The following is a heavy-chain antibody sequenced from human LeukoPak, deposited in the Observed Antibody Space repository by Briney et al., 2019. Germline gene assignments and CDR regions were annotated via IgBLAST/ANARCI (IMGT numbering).Heavy chain of an antibody. D-gene: IGHD3-16*01. Sequence: GGSLRLSCVTSGFTFSSYGMHWVRQVPGKGLEWVAVISYDGSNKFYADSVKGRFTISRDNSKNTLYLQMNSLRAEDTAVYYCAKDLPGGNDYWGQGTLVTVSS. CDR1: GFTFSSYG. CDR3: AKDLPGGNDY. J-gene: IGHJ4*02. CDR2: ISYDGSNK. V-gene: IGHV3-30*18.